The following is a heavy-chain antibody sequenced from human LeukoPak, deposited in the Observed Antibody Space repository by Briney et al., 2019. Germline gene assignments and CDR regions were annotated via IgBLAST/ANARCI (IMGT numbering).Heavy chain of an antibody. V-gene: IGHV4-59*01. D-gene: IGHD3-22*01. CDR2: IYYSGST. Sequence: SETLSLTCTVSGGSISSYYWSWIRQPPGKGLEWIGYIYYSGSTNYNPSLKSRVTISVDTSKNQFSLKLSSVTAADTAVYYCARGGDTSGYYHYFDYWGQGTLVTVSS. CDR1: GGSISSYY. CDR3: ARGGDTSGYYHYFDY. J-gene: IGHJ4*02.